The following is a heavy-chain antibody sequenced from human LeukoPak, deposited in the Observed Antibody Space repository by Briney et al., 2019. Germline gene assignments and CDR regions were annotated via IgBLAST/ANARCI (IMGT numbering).Heavy chain of an antibody. Sequence: GASVKVSCKASGGTFSSYAISWVRQAPGQGLEWMGGIIPIFGTANYAQKFQGRVTITADESTSTAYMELSSLRSEDTAVYYCAISYSGSYPMMFDYWGQGTLVTVSS. CDR1: GGTFSSYA. D-gene: IGHD1-26*01. V-gene: IGHV1-69*13. CDR3: AISYSGSYPMMFDY. J-gene: IGHJ4*02. CDR2: IIPIFGTA.